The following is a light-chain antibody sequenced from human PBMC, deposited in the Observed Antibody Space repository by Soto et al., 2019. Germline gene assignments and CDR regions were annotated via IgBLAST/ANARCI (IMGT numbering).Light chain of an antibody. J-gene: IGKJ5*01. CDR1: QSISSY. V-gene: IGKV1-39*01. CDR2: AAS. Sequence: DIQMTQSPSSLSASVGDRVTITCRASQSISSYLNWYQQKPGKAPKHLIYAASSLQSGVPSRFSGSGCGTDLTLSISSLKPEDFATYYRQQSYSTPLPFGQGTRLELK. CDR3: QQSYSTPLP.